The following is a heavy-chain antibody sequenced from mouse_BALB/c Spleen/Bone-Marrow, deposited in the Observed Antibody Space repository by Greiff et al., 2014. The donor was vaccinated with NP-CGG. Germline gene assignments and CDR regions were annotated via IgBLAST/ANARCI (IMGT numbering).Heavy chain of an antibody. Sequence: LQESGAELVKPGASVKMSCKASSYTFTSYNMHWVKQTPGQGLEWIGAIYPGNGDTSYNQKFKGKATLTADKSSSTAYMQLSSLTSEDSAVYYCARSGSSGYYAMDYWGQGTSVTVSS. J-gene: IGHJ4*01. CDR1: SYTFTSYN. V-gene: IGHV1-12*01. CDR3: ARSGSSGYYAMDY. CDR2: IYPGNGDT. D-gene: IGHD3-1*01.